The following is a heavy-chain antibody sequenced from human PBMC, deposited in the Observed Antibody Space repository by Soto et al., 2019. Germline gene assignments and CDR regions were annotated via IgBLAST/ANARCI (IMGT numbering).Heavy chain of an antibody. CDR1: GGSFSGYY. D-gene: IGHD2-15*01. CDR3: ARVIHTGSCYSD. J-gene: IGHJ4*02. V-gene: IGHV4-34*01. CDR2: INHSGST. Sequence: QVQLQQWGAGLLKPSETLSLTCAVYGGSFSGYYWSWIRQPPGKGMEWIGEINHSGSTNYNPSPKSRVTISVDTSKNQFSLKLSSVTAADTAVYYCARVIHTGSCYSDWGQGTLVTVSS.